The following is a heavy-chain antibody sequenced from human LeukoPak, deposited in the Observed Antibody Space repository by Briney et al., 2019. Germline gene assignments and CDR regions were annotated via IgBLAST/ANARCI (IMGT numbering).Heavy chain of an antibody. CDR2: IYYSGST. J-gene: IGHJ6*02. CDR1: GGSISSEGYY. CDR3: ARESVSVVVNYYGMDV. Sequence: SETLSLTCTVSGGSISSEGYYWSWIRQHPGKGLEWIGYIYYSGSTYYNPSLKSRVTISVDTSKNQFSLKLSSVTAADTAVYYCARESVSVVVNYYGMDVWGQGTTVTVSS. V-gene: IGHV4-31*03. D-gene: IGHD3-22*01.